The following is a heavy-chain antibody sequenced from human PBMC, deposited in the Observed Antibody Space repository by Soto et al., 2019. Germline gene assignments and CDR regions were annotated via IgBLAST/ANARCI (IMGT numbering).Heavy chain of an antibody. Sequence: PAETLSLTCTPSGGSISGYYWTWIRQPPGKGLEWIGYVYYSGSTKYNPSLESRGTISVDMSNNQFSLMLTTVTAADTAAYYCLKYRRTDGEGYGLDFWGQGTLVTVSS. CDR2: VYYSGST. CDR1: GGSISGYY. CDR3: LKYRRTDGEGYGLDF. D-gene: IGHD2-15*01. V-gene: IGHV4-59*01. J-gene: IGHJ4*02.